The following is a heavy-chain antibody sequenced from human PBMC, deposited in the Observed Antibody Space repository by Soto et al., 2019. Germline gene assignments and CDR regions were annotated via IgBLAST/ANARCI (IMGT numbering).Heavy chain of an antibody. D-gene: IGHD3-22*01. J-gene: IGHJ4*02. Sequence: GGSLRLSCAASGFSFSTSTMHWVRLTAGKELEWVALVSDYGSNADYADSVQGRFTISRDNSKNTLFLQMDSLRPEDTAIYYCAGVRPGDNGYPFFDYWGQGTLVTVSS. V-gene: IGHV3-30-3*01. CDR1: GFSFSTST. CDR2: VSDYGSNA. CDR3: AGVRPGDNGYPFFDY.